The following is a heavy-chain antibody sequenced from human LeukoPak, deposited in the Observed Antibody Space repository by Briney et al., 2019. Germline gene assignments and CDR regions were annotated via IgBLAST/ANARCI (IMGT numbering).Heavy chain of an antibody. D-gene: IGHD2-21*01. CDR2: ISWNSGSI. V-gene: IGHV3-9*01. CDR3: AKDSTVVNHYYFDY. CDR1: GFTFDDYA. J-gene: IGHJ4*02. Sequence: GRSLRLSCAASGFTFDDYAMHWVRQAPGKGLEWVSGISWNSGSIGYADPVKGRFTISRDNAKNSLYLQMNSLRAEDTALYYCAKDSTVVNHYYFDYWGQGTLVTVSS.